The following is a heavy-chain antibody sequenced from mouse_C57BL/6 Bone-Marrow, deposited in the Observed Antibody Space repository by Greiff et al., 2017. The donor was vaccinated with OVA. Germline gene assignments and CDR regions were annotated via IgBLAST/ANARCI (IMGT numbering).Heavy chain of an antibody. CDR3: ARDLFSLFAY. V-gene: IGHV5-4*01. Sequence: EVQVVESGGGLVKPGGSLKLSCAASGFTFSSYAMSWVRQTPEKRLEWVATISDGGSYTYYPDNVKGRFTISRDNAKNNLYLQMSHLKSEDTAMYYCARDLFSLFAYWGQGTLVTVSA. J-gene: IGHJ3*01. CDR2: ISDGGSYT. CDR1: GFTFSSYA. D-gene: IGHD1-1*01.